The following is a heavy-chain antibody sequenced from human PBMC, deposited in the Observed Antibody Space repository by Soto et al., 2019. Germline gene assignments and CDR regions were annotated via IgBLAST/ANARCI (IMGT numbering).Heavy chain of an antibody. CDR2: IIPIFGTA. J-gene: IGHJ5*02. CDR1: GGTFSSYA. CDR3: ASRRYGGRFDP. D-gene: IGHD3-16*01. V-gene: IGHV1-69*06. Sequence: SVKVSCKASGGTFSSYAISWVRQAPGQGLEWMGGIIPIFGTANYAQKFQGRVTITADKSTSTAYMELSSLRSEDTAVYYCASRRYGGRFDPWGQGTLVTVSS.